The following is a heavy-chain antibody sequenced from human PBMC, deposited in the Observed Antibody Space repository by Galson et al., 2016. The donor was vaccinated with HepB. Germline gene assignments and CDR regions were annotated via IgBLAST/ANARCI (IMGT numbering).Heavy chain of an antibody. Sequence: SLRLSCAASGFTFSSYAMHWVRQAPGKGLQWAAVISYDGSNKYYADSVKDRFTISRDNPKNTLYLQMNSLRAEDTAVYYCARDGALTYSSGWYSPMSGWFDPWGQGTLVTVSS. CDR3: ARDGALTYSSGWYSPMSGWFDP. J-gene: IGHJ5*02. CDR2: ISYDGSNK. D-gene: IGHD6-19*01. CDR1: GFTFSSYA. V-gene: IGHV3-30*04.